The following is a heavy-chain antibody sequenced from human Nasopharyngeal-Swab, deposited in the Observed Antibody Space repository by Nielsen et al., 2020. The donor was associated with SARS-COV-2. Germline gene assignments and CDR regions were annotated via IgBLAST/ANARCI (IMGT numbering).Heavy chain of an antibody. J-gene: IGHJ4*02. Sequence: ASVKVSCKASGYTFTNHFMHGVRQAPGQGLEWRGMINPSGGSTGYAQNFQGRVTVTRDTSTSTVYMELSSLSSEDTAVYYCARGYSYGLAYWGQGTLVTVSP. CDR2: INPSGGST. D-gene: IGHD5-18*01. CDR3: ARGYSYGLAY. V-gene: IGHV1-46*01. CDR1: GYTFTNHF.